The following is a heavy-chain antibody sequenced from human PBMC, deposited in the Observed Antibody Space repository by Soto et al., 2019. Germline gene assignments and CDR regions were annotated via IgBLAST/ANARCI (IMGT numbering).Heavy chain of an antibody. Sequence: QVQLVQSGAEVKKPGSSVKVSCRASGGTFSSYTISWVRQAPGQGLEWMGRIIPILGIANYAQKFQGRVTITADKSTSTAYMELRSLRSEDTAVYYCASFTSMGMDVWGQGTTVTVSS. V-gene: IGHV1-69*02. CDR1: GGTFSSYT. CDR3: ASFTSMGMDV. D-gene: IGHD3-3*01. J-gene: IGHJ6*02. CDR2: IIPILGIA.